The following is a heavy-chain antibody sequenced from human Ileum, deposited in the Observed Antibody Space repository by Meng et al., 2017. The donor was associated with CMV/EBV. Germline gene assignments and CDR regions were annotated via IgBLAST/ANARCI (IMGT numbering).Heavy chain of an antibody. D-gene: IGHD2-15*01. V-gene: IGHV3-74*01. CDR3: ARRAAGGFDY. CDR2: INSDGSST. CDR1: GFTFSSYW. Sequence: GESLKISCAASGFTFSSYWMHWVRQAPGKGLVWVSRINSDGSSTSYADSVKGRFTISRDNAKNTLYLQMNSLRAEDTAVYYCARRAAGGFDYWGQGTLVTVSS. J-gene: IGHJ4*02.